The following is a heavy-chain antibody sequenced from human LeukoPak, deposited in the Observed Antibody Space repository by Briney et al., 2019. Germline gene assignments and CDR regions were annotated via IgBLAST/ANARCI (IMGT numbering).Heavy chain of an antibody. Sequence: SDTLSLTCTVSGGSISSNNWSLIRQPPGKGLEWIGYIYYSGTNYNPSLKSRVTISLDTSKNQFSLKLSSVTAADTAVYYCARGLYSSGYYFDQWGQGTLVTVSS. J-gene: IGHJ4*02. CDR2: IYYSGT. V-gene: IGHV4-59*08. CDR3: ARGLYSSGYYFDQ. CDR1: GGSISSNN. D-gene: IGHD3-22*01.